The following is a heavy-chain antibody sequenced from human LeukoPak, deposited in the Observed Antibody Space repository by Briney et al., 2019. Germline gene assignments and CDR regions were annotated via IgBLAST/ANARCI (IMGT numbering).Heavy chain of an antibody. V-gene: IGHV3-30*04. J-gene: IGHJ4*02. CDR2: ISNDGGDK. CDR3: AKDSKITSADYSFDY. D-gene: IGHD3-16*01. CDR1: GVSFRSYA. Sequence: GGALRLSCAASGVSFRSYARHGGRQAPGKGVERVTVISNDGGDKKYADSVRGGFTISRENTKKTVYLPMDSLRVQDMAVYYCAKDSKITSADYSFDYWGLGTLVTVSS.